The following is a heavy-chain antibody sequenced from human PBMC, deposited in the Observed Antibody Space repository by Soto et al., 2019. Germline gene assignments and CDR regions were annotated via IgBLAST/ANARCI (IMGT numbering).Heavy chain of an antibody. J-gene: IGHJ5*02. CDR3: ARPAVAGANWFDP. CDR1: GGSIMSSSYY. Sequence: SETLSLTCTVSGGSIMSSSYYWGWIRQPPGKGLEWIGSVNYSGTTYNNPSLKSRVTISVDTSKNQFSLKLSSVTAADTAVYYCARPAVAGANWFDPWVQGTLVTVSS. D-gene: IGHD6-19*01. V-gene: IGHV4-39*01. CDR2: VNYSGTT.